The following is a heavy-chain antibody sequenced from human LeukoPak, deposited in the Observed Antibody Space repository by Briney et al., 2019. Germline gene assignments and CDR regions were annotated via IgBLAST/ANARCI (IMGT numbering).Heavy chain of an antibody. V-gene: IGHV3-21*01. CDR1: GFTFSSYS. CDR2: ISSSSSYI. CDR3: ARGLPTYYHDSSGYSPFGY. Sequence: GGSLRLSCAASGFTFSSYSMNWVRQAPGKGLEWVSSISSSSSYIYYADSVKGRFTISRDNAKNSLYLLMNSLRAEDTAVYYCARGLPTYYHDSSGYSPFGYWGQGTLVTVSS. J-gene: IGHJ4*02. D-gene: IGHD3-22*01.